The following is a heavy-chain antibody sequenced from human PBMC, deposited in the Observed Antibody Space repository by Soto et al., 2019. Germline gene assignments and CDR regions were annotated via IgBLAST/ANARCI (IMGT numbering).Heavy chain of an antibody. Sequence: QVQLVESGGGAVQPGRSLGLSCVASGFNLSNYGLHWVRQAPGKGLEWLAVISYDGRNQYYADSVKGRFTISRDNSRNTLYVQMDSLRVEDTAVYYCARDQRAGSGSGGSCHYYYGMDVWGQGTTVTVSS. V-gene: IGHV3-30*03. J-gene: IGHJ6*02. D-gene: IGHD2-15*01. CDR3: ARDQRAGSGSGGSCHYYYGMDV. CDR1: GFNLSNYG. CDR2: ISYDGRNQ.